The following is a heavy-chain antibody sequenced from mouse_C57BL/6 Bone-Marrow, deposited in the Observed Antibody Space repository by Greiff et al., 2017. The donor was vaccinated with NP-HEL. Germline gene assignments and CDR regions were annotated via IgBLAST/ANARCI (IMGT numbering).Heavy chain of an antibody. V-gene: IGHV1-81*01. J-gene: IGHJ2*01. CDR2: IYPRSGNT. CDR1: GYTFTSYG. CDR3: ARDGRYYFDY. Sequence: VQLQQSGAELVRPGASVKLSCKASGYTFTSYGISWVKQRTGQGLEWIGEIYPRSGNTYYNEKFKGKATLTADKSSSTAYMQLSSLTSEDSAVYVCARDGRYYFDYWGQGTTLTVSA.